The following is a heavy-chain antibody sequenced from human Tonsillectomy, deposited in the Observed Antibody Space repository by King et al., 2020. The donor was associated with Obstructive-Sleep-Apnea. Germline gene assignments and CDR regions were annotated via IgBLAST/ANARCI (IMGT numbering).Heavy chain of an antibody. CDR3: ASTQGLYYFDY. Sequence: VQLVESGGGLVQPGGSLRLSCAASGVLVSSNYMSWVRQAPGKGLEWGSVIYSGGSNYYADSVKGRFTISSHNSRNTLYLQLNSLRSEDTAVYYCASTQGLYYFDYWGQGTLVTVSS. CDR2: IYSGGSN. V-gene: IGHV3-53*04. CDR1: GVLVSSNY. J-gene: IGHJ4*02.